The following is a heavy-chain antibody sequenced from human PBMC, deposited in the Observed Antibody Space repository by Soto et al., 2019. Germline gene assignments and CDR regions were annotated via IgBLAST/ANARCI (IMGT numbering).Heavy chain of an antibody. CDR1: GFTFISYG. V-gene: IGHV3-30*18. D-gene: IGHD3-9*01. CDR2: ISYDGSNK. CDR3: AKEQYFGYYFDY. Sequence: GGSLRLSCAASGFTFISYGMHWVRQAPGKGLEWVAGISYDGSNKYYADSVKGRFTISRDNSKNTLYLQVNSLRAEDTAVYYCAKEQYFGYYFDYWGQGTLVTVSS. J-gene: IGHJ4*02.